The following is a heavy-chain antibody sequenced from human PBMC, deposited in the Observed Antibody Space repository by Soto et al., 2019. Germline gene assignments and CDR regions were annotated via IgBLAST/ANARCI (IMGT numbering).Heavy chain of an antibody. V-gene: IGHV1-69*08. J-gene: IGHJ6*03. D-gene: IGHD2-21*01. CDR3: AKSLVFVDHAYKDV. CDR1: GGSFTSYI. Sequence: QVQLVQSGAEVKKPGSSVKVSCEASGGSFTSYIFTWVRQAPGKGLEWMGRIIPIQGTANYALKFQDRVTITADKSTNTAYMELRSLRPEDTALYYCAKSLVFVDHAYKDVWGKGTTVTVSS. CDR2: IIPIQGTA.